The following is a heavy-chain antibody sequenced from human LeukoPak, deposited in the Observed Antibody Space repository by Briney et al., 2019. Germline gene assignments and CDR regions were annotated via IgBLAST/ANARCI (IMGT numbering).Heavy chain of an antibody. V-gene: IGHV1-69*05. CDR3: ARGLSRFLEWLDAFDI. D-gene: IGHD3-3*01. J-gene: IGHJ3*02. CDR2: IIPIFGTA. CDR1: GYTFTSYG. Sequence: GASVKVSCKASGYTFTSYGISWVRQAPGQGLEWMGGIIPIFGTANYAQKFQGRVTITTDESTSTAYMELSSLRSEDTAVYYCARGLSRFLEWLDAFDIWGQGTMVTVSS.